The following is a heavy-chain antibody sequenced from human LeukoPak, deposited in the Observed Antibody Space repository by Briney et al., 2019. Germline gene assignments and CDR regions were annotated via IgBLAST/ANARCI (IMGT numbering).Heavy chain of an antibody. V-gene: IGHV1-8*03. Sequence: ASVKVSCKASGYTFTSYDINWVRQATGQGLEWMGWMNPNSGNTGYAQEFQGRVTITRNTSISTAYMELSSLRSEDTAVYYCARGPTYYDFWSGYWDYYYYMDVWGKGTTVTVSS. CDR3: ARGPTYYDFWSGYWDYYYYMDV. D-gene: IGHD3-3*01. CDR1: GYTFTSYD. CDR2: MNPNSGNT. J-gene: IGHJ6*03.